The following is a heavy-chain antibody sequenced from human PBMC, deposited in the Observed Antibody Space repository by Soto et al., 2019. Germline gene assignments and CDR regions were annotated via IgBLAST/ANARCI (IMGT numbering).Heavy chain of an antibody. CDR1: GFTFSSYA. CDR2: ISGGGGST. Sequence: EVQLLESGGGLVQPGGSLRLSCAASGFTFSSYAMSWVRQAPGKGLEWVSAISGGGGSTYYADSVKGRFTISRDNSKNTLYLQMNSLRAEDTAVYYCAKTGEMATTTFDYWGQGTLVTVSS. J-gene: IGHJ4*02. V-gene: IGHV3-23*01. CDR3: AKTGEMATTTFDY. D-gene: IGHD5-12*01.